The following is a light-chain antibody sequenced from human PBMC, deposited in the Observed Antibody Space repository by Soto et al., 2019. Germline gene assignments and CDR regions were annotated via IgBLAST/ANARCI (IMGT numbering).Light chain of an antibody. Sequence: QSVLTQPASVSGSPGQSITISCTGTSSDVGAYDYVSWYQQHPDKAPKLMIYEGSHRPSGVSNRFYGSKSVNTATLTISGLQAEDEADYYCSSYTSSSTRVFGTGTKVTV. CDR3: SSYTSSSTRV. J-gene: IGLJ1*01. CDR1: SSDVGAYDY. V-gene: IGLV2-14*03. CDR2: EGS.